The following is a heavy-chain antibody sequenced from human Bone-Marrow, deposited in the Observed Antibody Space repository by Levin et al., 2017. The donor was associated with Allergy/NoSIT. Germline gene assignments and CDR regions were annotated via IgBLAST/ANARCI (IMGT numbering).Heavy chain of an antibody. Sequence: GESLKISCKGSGYSFTNYWIGWVRQTPGKGLEWMGIIYPDDSDTTYGPSFQGQVTITADKSINTAYLQWSSLKASDSGIYYCARRPASDSETYYGYFDYWGQGTLVTVSS. D-gene: IGHD1-26*01. CDR3: ARRPASDSETYYGYFDY. V-gene: IGHV5-51*01. CDR1: GYSFTNYW. CDR2: IYPDDSDT. J-gene: IGHJ4*02.